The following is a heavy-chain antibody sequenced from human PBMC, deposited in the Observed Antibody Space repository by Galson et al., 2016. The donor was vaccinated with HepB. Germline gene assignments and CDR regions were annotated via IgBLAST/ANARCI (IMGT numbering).Heavy chain of an antibody. D-gene: IGHD6-6*01. CDR1: GFTFRSYS. CDR3: ARDQTLAARHFDC. Sequence: SLRLSCAASGFTFRSYSMNWARQAPGKGLEWVSYISDGSRTIYYAASVKGRFTISRDNAKNSLYLQMNSLRDEDTAVYYCARDQTLAARHFDCWGQGTLVTVSS. V-gene: IGHV3-48*02. J-gene: IGHJ4*02. CDR2: ISDGSRTI.